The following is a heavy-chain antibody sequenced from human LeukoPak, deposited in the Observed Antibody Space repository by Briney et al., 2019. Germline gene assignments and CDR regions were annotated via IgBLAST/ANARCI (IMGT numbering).Heavy chain of an antibody. CDR2: ISSSSSYI. J-gene: IGHJ6*03. V-gene: IGHV3-21*01. D-gene: IGHD2-2*02. CDR1: GFTFSSYS. Sequence: PGGSLRLSCAASGFTFSSYSMNWVRQAPGKGLEWVSSISSSSSYIYYADSVKGRFTISRDNAKNSLYLQMNSLRAEDTAVYYCARAGFVVVPAAIRSKHYYYYYMDVWGKGTTVTVSS. CDR3: ARAGFVVVPAAIRSKHYYYYYMDV.